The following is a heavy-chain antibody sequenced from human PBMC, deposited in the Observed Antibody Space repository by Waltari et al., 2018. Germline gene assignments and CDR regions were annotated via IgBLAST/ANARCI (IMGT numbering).Heavy chain of an antibody. Sequence: QLLLQESGPGLVKPSGTLSLTCAVSGDSLSSIYVWNWVRQSPQKGLEWMGQVRGSGTTNYNPAFASRVTISLDTSNNQFSLKLTSATAADTAVYYCARDRGRGLYLDTWGPGILVSVSP. CDR2: VRGSGTT. CDR1: GDSLSSIYV. V-gene: IGHV4-4*02. J-gene: IGHJ5*02. CDR3: ARDRGRGLYLDT. D-gene: IGHD2-15*01.